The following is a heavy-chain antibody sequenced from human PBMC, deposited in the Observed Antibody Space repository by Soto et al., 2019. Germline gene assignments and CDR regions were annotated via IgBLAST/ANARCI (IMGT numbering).Heavy chain of an antibody. J-gene: IGHJ4*02. CDR2: IYWDGDK. CDR3: AHPSSSWSY. Sequence: QITLKESGPTLVKPTQTLTLTCTFSGFSLSTSGVGMGWIRQPPGKALEWLALIYWDGDKRYSPSLKSRLTITKDTAKNQVVLTMTNMDPVDTATYYCAHPSSSWSYWGQGTLVTVSS. D-gene: IGHD6-13*01. V-gene: IGHV2-5*02. CDR1: GFSLSTSGVG.